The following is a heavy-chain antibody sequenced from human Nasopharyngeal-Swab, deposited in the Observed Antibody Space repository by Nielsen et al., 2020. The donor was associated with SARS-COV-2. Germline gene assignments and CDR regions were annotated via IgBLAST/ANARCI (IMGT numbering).Heavy chain of an antibody. Sequence: GSSLKISCAASGFTFSSFGMHWVRQAPGKGLEWVAFIVHDASNEYYGDSVKGRFSISRDSSKNTLYLLMDSLRGEDTAVYYCARDAPAHYGAFYWGRGTLVTVSS. V-gene: IGHV3-30*03. CDR3: ARDAPAHYGAFY. J-gene: IGHJ4*02. D-gene: IGHD4-17*01. CDR1: GFTFSSFG. CDR2: IVHDASNE.